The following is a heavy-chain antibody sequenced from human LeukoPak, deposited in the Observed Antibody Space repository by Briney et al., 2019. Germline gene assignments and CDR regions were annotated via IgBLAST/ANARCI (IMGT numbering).Heavy chain of an antibody. D-gene: IGHD1-26*01. Sequence: GASVKVSCKASGYTFTGYYMHWVRQAPGQGLEWMGWINPNSGGTNYAQKFQGRVTMTRDTSISTAYMELSRLRSDDTAVYYCARDKRGSGSYGGVYWGQGTLVTVSS. V-gene: IGHV1-2*02. CDR1: GYTFTGYY. CDR2: INPNSGGT. CDR3: ARDKRGSGSYGGVY. J-gene: IGHJ4*02.